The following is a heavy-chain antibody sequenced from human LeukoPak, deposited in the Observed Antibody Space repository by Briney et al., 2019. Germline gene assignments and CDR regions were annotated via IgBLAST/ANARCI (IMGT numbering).Heavy chain of an antibody. J-gene: IGHJ4*02. V-gene: IGHV3-23*01. D-gene: IGHD3-22*01. CDR2: ISGSGGST. CDR3: AKNVARYYDSSGNYYFDY. CDR1: GFTFSSYA. Sequence: GGSLRLSCAASGFTFSSYAMSWVRQAPGKGLEWVSAISGSGGSTYYADSVKGRFTISRDNSKNTLYLQMNSLRAEDTAVYYCAKNVARYYDSSGNYYFDYWGQGTLVTVSS.